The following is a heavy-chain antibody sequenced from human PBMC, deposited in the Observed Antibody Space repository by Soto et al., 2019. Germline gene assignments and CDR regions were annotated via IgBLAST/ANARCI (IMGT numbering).Heavy chain of an antibody. CDR1: GGSFSGYY. CDR2: INHSGST. Sequence: PSETLSLTCAVYGGSFSGYYWSWIRQPPGKGLEWIGEINHSGSTNYNPSLKSRVTISVDTSKNQFSLKLSSVTAADTAVYYCARGVVIIISSGWYNWFDPWGQGTLVTVSS. J-gene: IGHJ5*02. V-gene: IGHV4-34*01. CDR3: ARGVVIIISSGWYNWFDP. D-gene: IGHD6-19*01.